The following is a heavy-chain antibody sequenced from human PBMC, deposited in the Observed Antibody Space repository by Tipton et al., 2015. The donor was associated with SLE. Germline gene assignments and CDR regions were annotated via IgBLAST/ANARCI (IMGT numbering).Heavy chain of an antibody. V-gene: IGHV4-59*11. CDR1: GGSISSHY. CDR3: ARAPPTPIFGPVMWAFDV. Sequence: TLSLTCTVSGGSISSHYWSWIRQPPGKGLEWIGYIYYSGSTNYNPSLKSRVTISVDTSKNQFSLKLSSVTAADTAVYYCARAPPTPIFGPVMWAFDVWGQGTIVTVSS. J-gene: IGHJ3*01. D-gene: IGHD3/OR15-3a*01. CDR2: IYYSGST.